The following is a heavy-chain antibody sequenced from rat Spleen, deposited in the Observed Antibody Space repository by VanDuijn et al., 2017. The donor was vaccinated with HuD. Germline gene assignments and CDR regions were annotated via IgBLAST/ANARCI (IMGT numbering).Heavy chain of an antibody. Sequence: EVQLVESGGGLVQPGRSLKLSCVASGFTFNNYWMTWIRQPPGKGLEWVSSISSDGFNTYYPDSVKGRFTISRANSENTVYLQMNSLRSEDTATYYCAVAGYGYWGQGVMVTVSS. CDR1: GFTFNNYW. V-gene: IGHV5-58*01. CDR3: AVAGYGY. J-gene: IGHJ2*01. D-gene: IGHD4-3*01. CDR2: ISSDGFNT.